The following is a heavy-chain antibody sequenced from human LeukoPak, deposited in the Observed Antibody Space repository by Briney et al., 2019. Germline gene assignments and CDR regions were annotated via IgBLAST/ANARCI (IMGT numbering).Heavy chain of an antibody. CDR2: IKSKSDGGST. D-gene: IGHD2-2*01. CDR3: TTDWDVVVPAAPWHYYYGMDV. J-gene: IGHJ6*04. V-gene: IGHV3-15*01. CDR1: GFTFSNAW. Sequence: GGALRLSSAASGFTFSNAWMSWVRQAPGKGLEWVGRIKSKSDGGSTDYAAPVKGRFTISRDDSINTLYLQMNSLKTEDTAVYYCTTDWDVVVPAAPWHYYYGMDVWGKGTTVTVSS.